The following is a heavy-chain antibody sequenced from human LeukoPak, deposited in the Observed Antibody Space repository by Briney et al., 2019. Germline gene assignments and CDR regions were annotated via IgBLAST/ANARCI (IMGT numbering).Heavy chain of an antibody. CDR3: ARDSDSSGYCDY. V-gene: IGHV3-21*01. CDR2: ISSSSYI. J-gene: IGHJ4*02. D-gene: IGHD3-22*01. CDR1: GFTFSSYA. Sequence: PGGSLRLSCAASGFTFSSYAMSWVRQAPGKGLEWVSSISSSSYIYYADSVKGRFTISRDNAKNSLYLQMNGLRAEDTAVYYCARDSDSSGYCDYWGQGTLVTVSS.